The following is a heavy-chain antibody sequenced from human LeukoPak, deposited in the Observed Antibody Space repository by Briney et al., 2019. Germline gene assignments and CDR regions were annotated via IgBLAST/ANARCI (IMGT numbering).Heavy chain of an antibody. CDR3: AREEDGNYDFWSGSRSMDV. CDR2: IYPNSGGT. CDR1: GYTFSGYF. Sequence: GASVKVSCRASGYTFSGYFMHWVRQAPGQGLEWMGWIYPNSGGTKYAQKFQGRVTMTRNTSISTAYMELSSLRSEDTAVYYCAREEDGNYDFWSGSRSMDVWGQGTTVTVSS. J-gene: IGHJ6*02. V-gene: IGHV1-2*02. D-gene: IGHD3-3*01.